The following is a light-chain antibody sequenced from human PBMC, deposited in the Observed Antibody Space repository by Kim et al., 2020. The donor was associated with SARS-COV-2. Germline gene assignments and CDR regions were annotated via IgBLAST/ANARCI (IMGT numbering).Light chain of an antibody. CDR3: QLYGGSPRT. J-gene: IGKJ2*01. V-gene: IGKV3-20*01. Sequence: SPGERGTRTGRAKQGVSGQSGAWSQQKPGKAPRPPICCAYTRATGIRERFSGRGCGTDFTLTISRLEPEDCTVYYCQLYGGSPRTFGQGTKLEI. CDR1: QGVSGQS. CDR2: CAY.